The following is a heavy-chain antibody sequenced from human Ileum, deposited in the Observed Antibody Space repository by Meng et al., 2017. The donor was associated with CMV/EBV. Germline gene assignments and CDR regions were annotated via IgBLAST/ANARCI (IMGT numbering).Heavy chain of an antibody. CDR1: GDSVSSESYY. V-gene: IGHV4-61*01. CDR2: IYYSGST. Sequence: GSLRLSCTVSGDSVSSESYYWSWIRQPPGKGLEWIGYIYYSGSTNYNSSLKSRVTISVDTSKNQFSLKLSSVTAADTAVYYCARAWYSSTPIINFAMDVWGQGTTVTVSS. J-gene: IGHJ6*02. CDR3: ARAWYSSTPIINFAMDV. D-gene: IGHD6-13*01.